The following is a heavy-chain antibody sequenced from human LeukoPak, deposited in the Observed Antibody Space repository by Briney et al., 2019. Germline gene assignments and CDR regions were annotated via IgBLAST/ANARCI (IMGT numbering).Heavy chain of an antibody. CDR2: IYHSGST. CDR1: GYSISSGYY. CDR3: ARPDKYCGGDCYSNAFDI. D-gene: IGHD2-21*01. V-gene: IGHV4-38-2*01. J-gene: IGHJ3*02. Sequence: SETLSLTCAVSGYSISSGYYWGWIRQPPGKGLEWIGSIYHSGSTYYNPSLKSRVTTSVDTSKNQFSLKLSSVTAADTAVYYCARPDKYCGGDCYSNAFDIWGQGTMVTVSS.